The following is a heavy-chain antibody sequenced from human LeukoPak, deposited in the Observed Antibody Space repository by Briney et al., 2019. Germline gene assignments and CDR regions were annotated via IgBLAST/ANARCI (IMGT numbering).Heavy chain of an antibody. J-gene: IGHJ4*02. Sequence: PGGSLRLSCAASGFIFTNYALSWVRQAPGKGLESVSVISGSGDTTYYADSVKGRFTISRDNSKNTLYLQMNSLRVEDAAVYYCAKHLWRDLLWFGEGYYFGYWGQGTLVTVSS. CDR2: ISGSGDTT. CDR1: GFIFTNYA. V-gene: IGHV3-23*01. D-gene: IGHD3-10*01. CDR3: AKHLWRDLLWFGEGYYFGY.